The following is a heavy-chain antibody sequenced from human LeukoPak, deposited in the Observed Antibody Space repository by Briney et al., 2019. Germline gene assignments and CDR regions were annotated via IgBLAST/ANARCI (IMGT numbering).Heavy chain of an antibody. Sequence: PGESLKISCKGSGYSFTSYWIGWVRQMPGKGLEWMGVINPGDSETKYSPSFQGQVTISADKSISTTYLQWSSLKASDTAMYYCARPGYRSRYFDYWGQGALVTVSS. J-gene: IGHJ4*02. V-gene: IGHV5-51*01. CDR3: ARPGYRSRYFDY. CDR2: INPGDSET. D-gene: IGHD6-19*01. CDR1: GYSFTSYW.